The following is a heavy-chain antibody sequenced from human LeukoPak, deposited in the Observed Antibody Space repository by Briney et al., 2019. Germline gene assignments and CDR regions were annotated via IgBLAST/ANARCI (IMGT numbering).Heavy chain of an antibody. Sequence: SETLSLTCAVYGGSFSGYYWSWIRQPPGKGLEWIGEINHSGSTNYNPSRKSRVTMSLDASKNQFSLELHSVTPADTAVYYCARGGNYWPQWWFDPWGRGTLVSVSS. D-gene: IGHD1-26*01. CDR3: ARGGNYWPQWWFDP. CDR2: INHSGST. CDR1: GGSFSGYY. J-gene: IGHJ5*02. V-gene: IGHV4-34*01.